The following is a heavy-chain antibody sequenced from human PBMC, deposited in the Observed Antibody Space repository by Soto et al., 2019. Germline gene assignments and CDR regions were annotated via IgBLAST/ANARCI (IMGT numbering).Heavy chain of an antibody. CDR3: AREPPETSKSNPYSSGWYNWFDP. D-gene: IGHD6-19*01. J-gene: IGHJ5*02. CDR1: GGSISSGDYY. V-gene: IGHV4-30-4*01. CDR2: IYYSGST. Sequence: PSETLSLTCTVSGGSISSGDYYWSWIRQRPGKGLEWIGYIYYSGSTYYNPSLKSRVTISVDTSKNQFSLKLSSVTAADTAVYYCAREPPETSKSNPYSSGWYNWFDPWGQGTLVTVSS.